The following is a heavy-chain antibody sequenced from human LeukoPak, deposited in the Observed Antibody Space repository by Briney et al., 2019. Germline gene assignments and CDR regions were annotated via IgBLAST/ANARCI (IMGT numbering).Heavy chain of an antibody. D-gene: IGHD7-27*01. Sequence: PSDTLSLTCTVPGDSIRRYYWSWIRQPPGKGLEWIGYISYSGSTNYNPSLKSRVNISIDTSKSQFYLRLTYVTDTDTGMYYCARKGTGKFDSWGQGALVTVSS. CDR1: GDSIRRYY. V-gene: IGHV4-59*08. J-gene: IGHJ4*02. CDR3: ARKGTGKFDS. CDR2: ISYSGST.